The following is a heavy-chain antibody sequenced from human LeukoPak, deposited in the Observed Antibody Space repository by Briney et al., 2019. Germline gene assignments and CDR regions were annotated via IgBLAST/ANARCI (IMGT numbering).Heavy chain of an antibody. J-gene: IGHJ4*02. CDR1: GFTFSNYA. V-gene: IGHV3-23*01. Sequence: GGSLRLSCAASGFTFSNYAMTSVSQHPGKWLEWVSSITGSGGGTYYADSVKGRFTISRDNSKNTLYLQMNSLRAEDTAIYYCAKRIPSWYYVDYWGQGTLVTVSS. CDR2: ITGSGGGT. D-gene: IGHD2-15*01. CDR3: AKRIPSWYYVDY.